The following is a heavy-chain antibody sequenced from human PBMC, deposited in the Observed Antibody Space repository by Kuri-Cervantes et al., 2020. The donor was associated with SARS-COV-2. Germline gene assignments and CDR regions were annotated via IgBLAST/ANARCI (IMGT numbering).Heavy chain of an antibody. CDR1: GFTFDDYA. CDR2: ISGSGGST. J-gene: IGHJ4*02. V-gene: IGHV3-23*01. Sequence: GGSLRLSCAASGFTFDDYAMHWVRQAPGKGLEWVSAISGSGGSTYYADSVKGRFTISRDNSKNTLYLQMNSLRAEDTAVYYCARSLLWAPRMVATFPGFLDYWGQGTLVTVSS. D-gene: IGHD5-12*01. CDR3: ARSLLWAPRMVATFPGFLDY.